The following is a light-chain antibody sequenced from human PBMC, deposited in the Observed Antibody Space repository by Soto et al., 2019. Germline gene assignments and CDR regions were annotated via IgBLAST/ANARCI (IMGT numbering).Light chain of an antibody. CDR3: GTWDSSLSAGV. J-gene: IGLJ2*01. CDR2: ENN. CDR1: SSNIGNNY. Sequence: QSVLTQPPSVSAAPGQKVTISCSGSSSNIGNNYVSWYQQFPGTAPKLLIYENNKRPSGIPDRFSGSKSGTSATRGITGLQTGDEADYYCGTWDSSLSAGVFGGGTKLTVL. V-gene: IGLV1-51*02.